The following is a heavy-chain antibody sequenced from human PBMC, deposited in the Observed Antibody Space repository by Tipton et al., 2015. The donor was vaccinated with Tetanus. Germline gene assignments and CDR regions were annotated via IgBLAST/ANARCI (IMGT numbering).Heavy chain of an antibody. V-gene: IGHV4-4*02. CDR2: ISQTGST. Sequence: TLSLTCTVSGGSINNSAWWSWVRQPPGKGLEWIGEISQTGSTNHNLSLRSRVTLSVDKSKNQFSLKVTSVTAADTAVYYCARANFDFSKKGPFDSWGQGILVIVSA. CDR3: ARANFDFSKKGPFDS. D-gene: IGHD3-3*01. CDR1: GGSINNSAW. J-gene: IGHJ4*02.